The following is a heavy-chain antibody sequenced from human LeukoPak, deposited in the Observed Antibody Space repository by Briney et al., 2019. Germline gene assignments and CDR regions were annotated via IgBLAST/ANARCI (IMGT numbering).Heavy chain of an antibody. CDR2: ISSSGTSI. V-gene: IGHV3-48*03. D-gene: IGHD3-10*01. Sequence: PGGSLRLSCAASGFTFSIYGMYWVRQAPGKGLEWVSHISSSGTSILDADSVKGRFTISRDNAKNSLYLLLNSLRAEDTGVYYCVTGKPGPYYYYMDVWGKGTTVTVSS. CDR3: VTGKPGPYYYYMDV. CDR1: GFTFSIYG. J-gene: IGHJ6*03.